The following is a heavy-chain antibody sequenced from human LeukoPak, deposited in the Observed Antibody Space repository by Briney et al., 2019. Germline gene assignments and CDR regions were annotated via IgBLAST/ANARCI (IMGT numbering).Heavy chain of an antibody. Sequence: GGSLRLSCAASGFTFDDYAMHWVRQAPGKGLEWVSGISWNSGSIGYADSVKGRFTISRDNAKNSLYLQMNSLRAEDTALYYCAKDRQYYYDSSGYPDAFDIWGQGTMVTVPS. CDR2: ISWNSGSI. D-gene: IGHD3-22*01. J-gene: IGHJ3*02. CDR1: GFTFDDYA. V-gene: IGHV3-9*01. CDR3: AKDRQYYYDSSGYPDAFDI.